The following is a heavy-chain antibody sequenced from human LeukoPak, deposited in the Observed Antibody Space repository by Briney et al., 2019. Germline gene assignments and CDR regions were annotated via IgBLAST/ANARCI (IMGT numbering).Heavy chain of an antibody. CDR2: IFYSGST. Sequence: PSETLSLTCTVSGDSITSSNYYWGWIRQPPGKGLQWIGSIFYSGSTYYNPSLKSRVTISVDTSENQFSLKLSSVTAADTAVYYCARAAVAGNLDYWGQGTLVTVSS. J-gene: IGHJ4*02. V-gene: IGHV4-39*07. CDR1: GDSITSSNYY. CDR3: ARAAVAGNLDY. D-gene: IGHD6-19*01.